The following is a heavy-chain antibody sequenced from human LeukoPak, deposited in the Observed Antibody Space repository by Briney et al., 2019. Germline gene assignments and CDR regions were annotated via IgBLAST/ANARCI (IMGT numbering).Heavy chain of an antibody. CDR2: IRYDGSNK. J-gene: IGHJ4*02. Sequence: PGGSLRLSCAASGFTFSSYGMHWVRQAPGKGLEWVAFIRYDGSNKYYADSVKGRFTISRDNSKNTLYLQMNSLKAEDTAVYYCAKGAVVVPAATGYWGQGTLVTVSS. CDR1: GFTFSSYG. D-gene: IGHD2-2*01. CDR3: AKGAVVVPAATGY. V-gene: IGHV3-30*02.